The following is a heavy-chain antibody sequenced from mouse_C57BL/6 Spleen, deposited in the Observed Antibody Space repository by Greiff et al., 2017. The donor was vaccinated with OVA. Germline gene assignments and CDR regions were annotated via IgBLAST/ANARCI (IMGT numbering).Heavy chain of an antibody. D-gene: IGHD2-3*01. J-gene: IGHJ2*01. CDR1: GYTFTSYW. Sequence: VQLQQPGAELVRPGSSVKLSCKASGYTFTSYWMDWVKQRPGQGLEWIGNIYPSDSETHYNQKFKDKATLTVDKSSSTAYMQLSSLTSEDSAVYYCARGGYDGYYFDYWGQGTTLTVSS. CDR2: IYPSDSET. CDR3: ARGGYDGYYFDY. V-gene: IGHV1-61*01.